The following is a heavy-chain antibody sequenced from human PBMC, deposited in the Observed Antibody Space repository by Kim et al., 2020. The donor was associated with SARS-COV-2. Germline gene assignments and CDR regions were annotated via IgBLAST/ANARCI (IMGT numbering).Heavy chain of an antibody. D-gene: IGHD1-1*01. CDR2: INHSGST. Sequence: SETLSLTCAVYGGSFSGYYWSWIRQPPGKGLEWIGEINHSGSTNYNPSLKSRVTISVDTSKNQFSLKLSSVTAADTAVYYCARVVGRTGAGPFFSYWGQGTLVTVSS. CDR3: ARVVGRTGAGPFFSY. J-gene: IGHJ4*02. CDR1: GGSFSGYY. V-gene: IGHV4-34*01.